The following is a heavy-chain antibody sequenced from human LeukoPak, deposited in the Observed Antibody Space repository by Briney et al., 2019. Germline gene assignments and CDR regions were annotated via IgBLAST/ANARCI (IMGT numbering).Heavy chain of an antibody. D-gene: IGHD3-3*01. V-gene: IGHV3-15*01. CDR2: IKSKTDGGTT. CDR3: TTDFWSGYAYYYYMDV. CDR1: EFTFSNAW. Sequence: KSGGSLRLSCAASEFTFSNAWMSWVRQAPGKGLEWVGRIKSKTDGGTTDYAAPVKGRFTISRDDSKNTLYLQMNSLKTEDTAVYYCTTDFWSGYAYYYYMDVWGKGTTVTVSS. J-gene: IGHJ6*03.